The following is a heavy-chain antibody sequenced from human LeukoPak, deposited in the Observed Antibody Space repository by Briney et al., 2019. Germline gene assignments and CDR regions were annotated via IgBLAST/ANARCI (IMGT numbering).Heavy chain of an antibody. J-gene: IGHJ4*02. Sequence: ETLSLTRTVSGGSISSYYWSWIRQPPGKGLEWVADIKKDGSERYYVDSVKGRFTISRDNAKNSLFLQMNSLRAEDTAVYYCTWSGEADWGQGTLVTVSS. D-gene: IGHD3-3*01. CDR2: IKKDGSER. CDR1: GGSISSYY. V-gene: IGHV3-7*01. CDR3: TWSGEAD.